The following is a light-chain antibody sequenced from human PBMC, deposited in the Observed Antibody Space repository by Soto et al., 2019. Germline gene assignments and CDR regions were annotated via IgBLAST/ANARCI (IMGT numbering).Light chain of an antibody. CDR3: QQYCSSPLT. V-gene: IGKV3-20*01. J-gene: IGKJ1*01. CDR2: GAS. Sequence: EIVLTQSPGTLSLSPGERATLSCRASQSVSSSYLAWYQQKPGQAPRLLIYGASSRATGIPDRFSGSGSGTDFTLTISRLEPEDFAAYYCQQYCSSPLTFGQGTKVEI. CDR1: QSVSSSY.